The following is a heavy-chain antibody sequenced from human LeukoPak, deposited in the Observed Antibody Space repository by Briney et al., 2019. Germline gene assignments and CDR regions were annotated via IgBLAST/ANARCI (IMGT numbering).Heavy chain of an antibody. CDR3: AREWDRYYYYYGMDV. CDR1: GYTFTSYY. V-gene: IGHV1-46*01. J-gene: IGHJ6*02. D-gene: IGHD1-26*01. CDR2: TNPSGGST. Sequence: GASVKVSCKASGYTFTSYYMHWVRQAPGQGLEWMGITNPSGGSTSYAQKFQGRVTMTRDTSTSTVYMELSSLRSEDTAVYYCAREWDRYYYYYGMDVWGQGTTVTVSS.